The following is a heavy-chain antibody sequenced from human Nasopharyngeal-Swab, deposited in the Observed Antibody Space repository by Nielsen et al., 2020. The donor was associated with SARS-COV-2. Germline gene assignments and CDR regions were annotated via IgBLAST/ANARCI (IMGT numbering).Heavy chain of an antibody. CDR2: IKQDGSGK. V-gene: IGHV3-7*04. CDR3: ARARAFDY. CDR1: GFTFSSYW. Sequence: GESLKISCAASGFTFSSYWMSWVRQAPGKGLEWVANIKQDGSGKYYVDSVKGRFTISRDNAKNSLYLQMNSLRAEDTAVYYCARARAFDYWGQGTLVTVSS. J-gene: IGHJ4*02.